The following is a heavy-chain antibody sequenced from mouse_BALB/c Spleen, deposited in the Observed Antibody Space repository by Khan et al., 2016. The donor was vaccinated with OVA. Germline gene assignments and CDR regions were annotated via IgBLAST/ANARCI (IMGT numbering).Heavy chain of an antibody. CDR3: TRSGYGSFAY. CDR2: INPNNGDS. Sequence: VQLQESGAELVKTGASVKLSCKASGYTFSSYYLYWVKQRPGQGLEWIGEINPNNGDSNFNEKFKSKATLTVDKFSYTAYMQRSSLTSEDSAVYYCTRSGYGSFAYWGQGTLVTVSA. J-gene: IGHJ3*01. CDR1: GYTFSSYY. D-gene: IGHD2-2*01. V-gene: IGHV1S81*02.